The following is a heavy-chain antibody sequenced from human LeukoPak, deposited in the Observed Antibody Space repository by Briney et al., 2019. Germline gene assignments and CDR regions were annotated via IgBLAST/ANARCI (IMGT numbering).Heavy chain of an antibody. J-gene: IGHJ4*02. V-gene: IGHV3-30*03. D-gene: IGHD5-24*01. CDR2: ISYDGSNK. CDR1: GFTFSTYG. CDR3: ARGRGGDGYNWLCYFDY. Sequence: TGGSLRLSCAASGFTFSTYGMHWVPQAPGKGLEWVAVISYDGSNKYYADSVKGRFTISRDNSKNTLYLQMNSLRSEDTAVYYCARGRGGDGYNWLCYFDYWGQGTLVTVSS.